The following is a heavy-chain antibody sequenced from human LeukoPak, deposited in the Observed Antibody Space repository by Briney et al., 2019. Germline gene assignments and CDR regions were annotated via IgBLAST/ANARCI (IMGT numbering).Heavy chain of an antibody. Sequence: GGSLRLSCAASGFTFSSYGMHWVRQAPGKGLEWVAVISYDGSNKYYADSVRGRFTISRDNSKNTLYLQMNSPRAEDTAVYYCAKDQYCSSTSCYSGAFDIWGQGTMVTVSS. CDR2: ISYDGSNK. CDR1: GFTFSSYG. CDR3: AKDQYCSSTSCYSGAFDI. D-gene: IGHD2-2*01. V-gene: IGHV3-30*18. J-gene: IGHJ3*02.